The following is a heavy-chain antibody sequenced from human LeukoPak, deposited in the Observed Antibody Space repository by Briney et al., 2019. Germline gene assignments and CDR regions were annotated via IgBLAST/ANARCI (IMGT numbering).Heavy chain of an antibody. CDR1: GFSIGTGYY. J-gene: IGHJ5*02. Sequence: SETLSLTCSVSGFSIGTGYYWAWIRPPPGKGLEWIGSFFQLGGTYYNPSLKNRVTISVDTSKNEFSLTLTSVTAADTAIYYCAKDDRLLTNWFDPWGQGTLVTASS. D-gene: IGHD2-8*01. V-gene: IGHV4-38-2*02. CDR2: FFQLGGT. CDR3: AKDDRLLTNWFDP.